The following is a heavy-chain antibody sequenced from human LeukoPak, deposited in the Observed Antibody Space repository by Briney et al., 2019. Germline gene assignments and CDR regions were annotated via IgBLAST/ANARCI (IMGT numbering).Heavy chain of an antibody. J-gene: IGHJ4*02. D-gene: IGHD2-15*01. Sequence: GGSLRLSCAASGFTFSSYGMHWVRQAPGKGLEWVAFIRYDGSNKYYADSVKGRFTISRDNSKNTLYLQMNSLRAEDTAVYYCAKDGRGYCSGGSCYLFDYWGQGTLVTVSS. V-gene: IGHV3-30*02. CDR2: IRYDGSNK. CDR3: AKDGRGYCSGGSCYLFDY. CDR1: GFTFSSYG.